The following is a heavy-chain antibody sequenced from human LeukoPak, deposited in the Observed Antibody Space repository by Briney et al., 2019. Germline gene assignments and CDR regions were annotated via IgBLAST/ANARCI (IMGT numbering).Heavy chain of an antibody. Sequence: GGSLRLSCAASGFTFSSYWMSWVRQAPGKGLEWVANIKQDGSEKYYVDSVKGRFTISRDNAKNSLYLQMNSLRAEDTAVYYCARLACGGDCYPEDYFDYWGQGTLVTVSS. D-gene: IGHD2-21*02. CDR1: GFTFSSYW. J-gene: IGHJ4*02. CDR2: IKQDGSEK. CDR3: ARLACGGDCYPEDYFDY. V-gene: IGHV3-7*01.